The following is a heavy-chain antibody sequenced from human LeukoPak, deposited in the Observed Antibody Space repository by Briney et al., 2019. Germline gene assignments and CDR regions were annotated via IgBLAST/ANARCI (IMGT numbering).Heavy chain of an antibody. D-gene: IGHD3-16*02. J-gene: IGHJ4*02. CDR3: ATGINLRPDYVWGSYRYGMDY. V-gene: IGHV1-24*01. CDR1: GYTLTELS. Sequence: ASVTVSCKVSGYTLTELSMHWVRQAPGKGLEWMGGFYPEDGETIYAQKFQGRVTMTEDTSTDTAYMELSSLRSEDTAVYYCATGINLRPDYVWGSYRYGMDYWGQGTLVTVSS. CDR2: FYPEDGET.